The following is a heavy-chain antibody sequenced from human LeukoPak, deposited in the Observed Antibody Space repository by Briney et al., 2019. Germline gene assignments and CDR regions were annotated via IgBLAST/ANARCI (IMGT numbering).Heavy chain of an antibody. J-gene: IGHJ4*02. CDR1: GFSFSAYG. V-gene: IGHV3-23*01. CDR3: AKIRLEESATGY. Sequence: GGSLRLSCAASGFSFSAYGMNWVRQAPGKGLEWVSAIGGSGATTYYADSVRGRLTISRDNSKNTMYLQMSSLRAEDTAVYYCAKIRLEESATGYWGQGTLVTVSS. D-gene: IGHD2-15*01. CDR2: IGGSGATT.